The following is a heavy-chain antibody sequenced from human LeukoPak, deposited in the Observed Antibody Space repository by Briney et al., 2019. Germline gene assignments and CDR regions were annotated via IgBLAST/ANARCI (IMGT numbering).Heavy chain of an antibody. V-gene: IGHV4-61*02. D-gene: IGHD4-17*01. J-gene: IGHJ6*03. CDR1: GGSISSGSYY. CDR2: IYTSGST. CDR3: ARGYPSRYGDYLWGYYYYMDV. Sequence: SQTLSLTCTVSGGSISSGSYYWSWIRQPAGKGLEWIGRIYTSGSTHYNPSLKSRVTISVDTSKNQFSLKLSSVTAADTAVYYCARGYPSRYGDYLWGYYYYMDVWGKGTTVTVSS.